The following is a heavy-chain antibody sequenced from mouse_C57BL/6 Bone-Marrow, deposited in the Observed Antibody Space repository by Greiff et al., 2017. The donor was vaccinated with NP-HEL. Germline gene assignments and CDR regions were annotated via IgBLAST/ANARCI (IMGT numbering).Heavy chain of an antibody. CDR3: VRLGDYYGSSYGYFHV. V-gene: IGHV10-1*01. D-gene: IGHD1-1*01. CDR2: IRSKSNNYAT. J-gene: IGHJ1*03. Sequence: EVKVEESGGGLVQPKGSLKLSCAASGFSFNTYAMNWVRQAPGKGLEWVARIRSKSNNYATYYADSVKDRFTISRDDSESMLYLQMNNLKTEDTAMYYCVRLGDYYGSSYGYFHVWGTGTTVTVSS. CDR1: GFSFNTYA.